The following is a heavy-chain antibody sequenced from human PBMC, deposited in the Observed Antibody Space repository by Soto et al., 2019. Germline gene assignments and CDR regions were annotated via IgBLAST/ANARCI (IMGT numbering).Heavy chain of an antibody. Sequence: GGSLRLSCAASGFTVSSNYMSWVRQAPGKGLEWVSVIYSGGSTYYADSVKGRFTISRHNSKNTLYLQMNSLRAEDTAVYYCAIYSPASGSSNFDYWGQGTLVTVSS. J-gene: IGHJ4*02. CDR2: IYSGGST. D-gene: IGHD1-26*01. CDR1: GFTVSSNY. CDR3: AIYSPASGSSNFDY. V-gene: IGHV3-53*04.